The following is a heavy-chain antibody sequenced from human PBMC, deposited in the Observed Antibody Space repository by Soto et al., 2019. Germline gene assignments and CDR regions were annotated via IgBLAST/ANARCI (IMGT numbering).Heavy chain of an antibody. CDR1: GFTFISYG. D-gene: IGHD4-17*01. Sequence: PWGSLRLACAASGFTFISYGIHFFRHSPWKGLEWVAVISYDGSNKYYADSVKGRFTISRDNSKNTLYLQMNSLRAEDTAVYYCAKTTVTTGYYYGMDVWGQGTTVTVSS. CDR2: ISYDGSNK. CDR3: AKTTVTTGYYYGMDV. V-gene: IGHV3-30*18. J-gene: IGHJ6*02.